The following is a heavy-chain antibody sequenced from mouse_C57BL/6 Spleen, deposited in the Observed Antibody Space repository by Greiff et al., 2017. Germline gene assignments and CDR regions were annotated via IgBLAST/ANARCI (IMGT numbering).Heavy chain of an antibody. CDR2: ISGGGGNT. Sequence: EVKLMESGGGLVKPGGSLKLSCAASGFTFSSYTMSWVRPTPEKRLEWVATISGGGGNTYYPDSVKGRFTISRDNAKNTLYLQMSSLRSEDTALYYCARQRTGTSRLDYWSQGTTRTVSS. V-gene: IGHV5-9*01. CDR1: GFTFSSYT. D-gene: IGHD4-1*01. J-gene: IGHJ2*01. CDR3: ARQRTGTSRLDY.